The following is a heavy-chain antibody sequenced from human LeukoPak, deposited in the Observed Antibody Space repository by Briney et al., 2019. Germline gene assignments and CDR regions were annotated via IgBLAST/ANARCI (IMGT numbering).Heavy chain of an antibody. CDR1: GFTFSTYG. CDR3: ARYCSGGTCYVGLI. V-gene: IGHV3-33*01. J-gene: IGHJ4*02. CDR2: IRSDGSSE. Sequence: PGRSLRLSCVASGFTFSTYGTHWVRQAPGKGLEWVAVIRSDGSSEYYADSVKGRCITSRDNSKNTLYLQMNSLRAEDTAMYYCARYCSGGTCYVGLIWGQGTLVTASS. D-gene: IGHD2-15*01.